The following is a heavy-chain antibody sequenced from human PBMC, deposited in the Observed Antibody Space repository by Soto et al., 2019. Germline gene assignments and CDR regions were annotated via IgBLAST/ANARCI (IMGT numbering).Heavy chain of an antibody. CDR2: IYYSGST. V-gene: IGHV4-31*01. CDR3: ARDSIRDYCDAGYWYFDL. J-gene: IGHJ2*01. D-gene: IGHD4-17*01. Sequence: QVQLQESGPGLVKPSQTLSLTCTVSGGSISSGGYYWSWIRQHPGKGLEWIGYIYYSGSTYYNPSLKSQVTTSVDTSKNQVSLKLSSVTAADTAVDYCARDSIRDYCDAGYWYFDLGGRGTLVTVSS. CDR1: GGSISSGGYY.